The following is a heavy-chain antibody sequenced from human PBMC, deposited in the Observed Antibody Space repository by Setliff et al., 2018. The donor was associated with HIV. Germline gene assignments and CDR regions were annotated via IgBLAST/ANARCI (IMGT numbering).Heavy chain of an antibody. CDR1: GYTFTSYY. V-gene: IGHV1-46*01. CDR2: VYPSDGST. J-gene: IGHJ4*02. D-gene: IGHD1-1*01. CDR3: ARPSVRMARNWYDFGY. Sequence: GASVKVSCKASGYTFTSYYMHWVRQAPGQGLEWMGMVYPSDGSTSYAQKFQGRVTMTRDTSTSTIYMELNSLTSEDTAVYYCARPSVRMARNWYDFGYWGQGTLVTVSS.